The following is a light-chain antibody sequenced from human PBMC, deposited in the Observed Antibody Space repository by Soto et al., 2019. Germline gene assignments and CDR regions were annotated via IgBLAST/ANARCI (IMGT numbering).Light chain of an antibody. CDR3: QQSYDPVST. CDR1: QHVNTY. CDR2: ATS. J-gene: IGKJ1*01. Sequence: DIQMTQSPSSLSASVGDSVTITCRASQHVNTYLHWYQQRPGKAPKLLIYATSRLQSGVPSRLNGSGSRTDFTLSISSLHPEDCATYFCQQSYDPVSTFGQGTKVE. V-gene: IGKV1-39*01.